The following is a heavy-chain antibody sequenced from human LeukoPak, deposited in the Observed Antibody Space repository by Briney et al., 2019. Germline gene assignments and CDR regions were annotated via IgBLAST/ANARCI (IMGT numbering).Heavy chain of an antibody. CDR3: AKDHGSSRWASDV. CDR1: GFIFSAYA. J-gene: IGHJ6*02. Sequence: GGSLRLSCAASGFIFSAYAMHWVRQAPGKGLEWVAFIRYDGSNEYYADSVKGRFTISRDNSKNTLFLQMNSLRAEDTAVYYCAKDHGSSRWASDVWGQGTTVTVSS. V-gene: IGHV3-30*02. CDR2: IRYDGSNE. D-gene: IGHD6-13*01.